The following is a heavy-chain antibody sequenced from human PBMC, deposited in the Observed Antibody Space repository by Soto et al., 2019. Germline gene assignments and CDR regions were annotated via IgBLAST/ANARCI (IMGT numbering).Heavy chain of an antibody. CDR1: GFTFSSSW. CDR3: VRDRGYSCFDY. V-gene: IGHV3-7*01. D-gene: IGHD5-18*01. J-gene: IGHJ4*02. CDR2: IKEDGSEE. Sequence: GGSLRLSCAASGFTFSSSWMNWVRQAPGKGLEWVAGIKEDGSEEYYVDYVKGRFTISRDNVENSLYLQMNSLRGEDTAVYFCVRDRGYSCFDYWGLGTLVTVSS.